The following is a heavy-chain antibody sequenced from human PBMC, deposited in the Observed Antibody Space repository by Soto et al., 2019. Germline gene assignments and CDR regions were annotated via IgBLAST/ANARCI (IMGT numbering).Heavy chain of an antibody. CDR2: IYHSGST. D-gene: IGHD5-18*01. V-gene: IGHV4-30-2*05. J-gene: IGHJ6*02. Sequence: SVILSDRCAVLGGTIIGGGCSCSLFRQPPGKGLEWIGYIYHSGSTYYNPSLKSRVTISVDTSKNQFSLKLSSVTAADTAVYYCARASSVVTDVWGQGTTVTVSS. CDR3: ARASSVVTDV. CDR1: GGTIIGGGCS.